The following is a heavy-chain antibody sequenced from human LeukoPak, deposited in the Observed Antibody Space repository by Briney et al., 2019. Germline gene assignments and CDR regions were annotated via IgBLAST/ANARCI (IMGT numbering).Heavy chain of an antibody. CDR1: GFTFSSYW. Sequence: GGSLRLSCAASGFTFSSYWVTWVRQAPGKGLEWVANIKPDGSEKHYVDSVKGRLTIARDNAKNSLYLQMNSLRVEDTAVYYCARGRPHGNDYWGQGTLVTVSS. V-gene: IGHV3-7*01. J-gene: IGHJ4*02. CDR3: ARGRPHGNDY. CDR2: IKPDGSEK. D-gene: IGHD4-23*01.